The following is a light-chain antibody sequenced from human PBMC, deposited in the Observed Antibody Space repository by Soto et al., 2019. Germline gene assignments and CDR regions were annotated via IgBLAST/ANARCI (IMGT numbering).Light chain of an antibody. CDR2: GAS. Sequence: EIAMAQSTATLSMSPGGRATVACRASQSVRSNLAWYQQTPDQAPRLLIYGASTRATGIPARFSGSGSGTEFTLTISSLQSEDFAVYYCQQYNNWPATFGQGTKVDI. CDR3: QQYNNWPAT. CDR1: QSVRSN. V-gene: IGKV3-15*01. J-gene: IGKJ1*01.